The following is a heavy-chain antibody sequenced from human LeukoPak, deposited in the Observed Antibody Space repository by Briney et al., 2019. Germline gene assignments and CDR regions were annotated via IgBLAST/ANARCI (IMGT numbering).Heavy chain of an antibody. J-gene: IGHJ4*02. CDR3: ARALAVNDFDY. CDR2: ISSSGSYI. V-gene: IGHV3-21*01. CDR1: GFTFSSYS. Sequence: GGSLRLSCAASGFTFSSYSMNWVRQAPGKGLEWVSSISSSGSYIYYADSVKGRFTISRDNAKNSLYLQMNSLRAEDTAVYYCARALAVNDFDYWGQGTLVTVSS. D-gene: IGHD6-19*01.